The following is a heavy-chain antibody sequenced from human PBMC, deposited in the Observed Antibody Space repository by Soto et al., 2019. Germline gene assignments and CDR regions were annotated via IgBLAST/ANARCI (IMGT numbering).Heavy chain of an antibody. CDR3: AKGSAGHYNSGTLLD. CDR1: GFTFSTYA. V-gene: IGHV3-30-3*01. D-gene: IGHD3-10*01. J-gene: IGHJ4*02. Sequence: QMQVVESGGGVVQPGRSLRLSCAASGFTFSTYAMHWVRQAPGKGLEWVAVISDDGINDYYADSVKGRFTISRDNSKNTLYLHLNSLRPEDTAVYYCAKGSAGHYNSGTLLDWGQGTLVTVSS. CDR2: ISDDGIND.